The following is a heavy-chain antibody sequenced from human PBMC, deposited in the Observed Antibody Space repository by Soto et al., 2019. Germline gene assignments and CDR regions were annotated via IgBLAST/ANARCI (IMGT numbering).Heavy chain of an antibody. CDR3: ATYEYSSPAGLDY. CDR1: SGSISSSNW. D-gene: IGHD6-6*01. CDR2: IYHSGST. V-gene: IGHV4-4*02. Sequence: SETLSLTCAVSSGSISSSNWWGWGRQPPGKGLEWIGEIYHSGSTNYNPSLKSRVTISVDKSKNQFSLKLSSVTAADTAVYYCATYEYSSPAGLDYWGQGTLVTVSS. J-gene: IGHJ4*02.